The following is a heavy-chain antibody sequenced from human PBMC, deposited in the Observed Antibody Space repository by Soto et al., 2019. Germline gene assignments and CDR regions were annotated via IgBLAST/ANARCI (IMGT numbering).Heavy chain of an antibody. J-gene: IGHJ6*02. CDR1: GFTFSSYG. Sequence: QVQLVESGGGVVQPGRSLRLSCAASGFTFSSYGMHWVRQAPGKGLEWVAVISYDGSNKYYADSVKGRFTISRDNSKNTLSLQMNSLRAEDTTVYYCAKDMGSSSGDYYYGMDVWGQGTTVTVSS. CDR3: AKDMGSSSGDYYYGMDV. D-gene: IGHD6-13*01. CDR2: ISYDGSNK. V-gene: IGHV3-30*18.